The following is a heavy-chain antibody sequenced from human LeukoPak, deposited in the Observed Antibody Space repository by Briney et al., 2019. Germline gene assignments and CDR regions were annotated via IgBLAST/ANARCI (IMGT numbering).Heavy chain of an antibody. CDR2: IHYSGSP. CDR3: ARHSNWNGGVDWFDP. D-gene: IGHD1-20*01. V-gene: IGHV4-59*08. J-gene: IGHJ5*02. Sequence: PSETLSLTCTVSGGSNYWSWIRQPPGKGLEWIGHIHYSGSPNYNPSLKSRLTISIDTSKNQFSLKLNSVTAADTAVYYCARHSNWNGGVDWFDPWGQGTLVTVSS. CDR1: GGSNY.